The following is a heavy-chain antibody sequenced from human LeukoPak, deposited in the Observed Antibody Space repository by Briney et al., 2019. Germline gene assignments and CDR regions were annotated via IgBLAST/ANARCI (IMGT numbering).Heavy chain of an antibody. CDR2: INHSGST. V-gene: IGHV4-34*01. CDR1: GGSINNYY. J-gene: IGHJ4*02. Sequence: KPSETLSLTCTVSGGSINNYYWSWIRQPPGKGLEWIGEINHSGSTNYNPSLKSRVTISVDTSKNQFSLKLSSVTAADTAVYYCARAASLSKIFDYWGQGTLVTVSS. CDR3: ARAASLSKIFDY.